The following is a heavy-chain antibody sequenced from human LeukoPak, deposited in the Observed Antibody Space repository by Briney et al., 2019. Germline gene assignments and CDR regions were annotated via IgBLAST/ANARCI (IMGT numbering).Heavy chain of an antibody. CDR2: IKQGGSEK. J-gene: IGHJ4*02. CDR1: GFTFSSYW. CDR3: ARDLGYGGNPFDY. Sequence: GGSLRLSCAASGFTFSSYWMNWARQAPGKGLEWVANIKQGGSEKYYVDSVKGRFTISRDNAKNSLYLQMNSLRAEDTAVYYCARDLGYGGNPFDYWGQGTLVTVSS. D-gene: IGHD4-23*01. V-gene: IGHV3-7*03.